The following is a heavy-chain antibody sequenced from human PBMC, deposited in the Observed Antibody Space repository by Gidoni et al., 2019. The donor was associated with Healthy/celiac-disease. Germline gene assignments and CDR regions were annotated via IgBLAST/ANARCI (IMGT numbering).Heavy chain of an antibody. V-gene: IGHV3-74*01. Sequence: EVQLVESGGGLVQPGGSLRLSCAASGFTFSSYWMHWVRQAPGKGLVWVSRINSDGSSTSYADSVKGRFTISRDNAKNTLYLQMNSLRAEDTAVYYCASPSIAVAGQKYYYYGMDVWGQGTTVTVSS. CDR3: ASPSIAVAGQKYYYYGMDV. CDR2: INSDGSST. J-gene: IGHJ6*02. CDR1: GFTFSSYW. D-gene: IGHD6-19*01.